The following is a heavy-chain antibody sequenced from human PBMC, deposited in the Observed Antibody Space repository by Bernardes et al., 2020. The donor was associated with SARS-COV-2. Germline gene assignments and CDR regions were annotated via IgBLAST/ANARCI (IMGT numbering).Heavy chain of an antibody. CDR3: ARLKTLRPFDWSMSWVDYFVGV. CDR2: IYSSGNT. V-gene: IGHV4-39*01. D-gene: IGHD3-9*01. CDR1: GGSITSSNYY. Sequence: SETLSLTCTVSGGSITSSNYYWGWIRQPPGKGLEWIGSIYSSGNTYYNPSLQSRVRTSVDTSKNQFSLRLSLVTAADTAVYFCARLKTLRPFDWSMSWVDYFVGVWGHGTLVTVSS. J-gene: IGHJ4*01.